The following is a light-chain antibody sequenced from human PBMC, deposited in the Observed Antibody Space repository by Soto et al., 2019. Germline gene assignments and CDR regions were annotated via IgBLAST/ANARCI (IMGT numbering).Light chain of an antibody. V-gene: IGKV3-20*01. CDR2: AAS. Sequence: EIVLTQSPGTLSLSPGERATLSCRASQSVGRNYLAWYQQTPGQAPRLLIYAASIRATGIPDKFSGSGSGTDFDLTISRLETEDFAVYFCQVYGTSAYTFGQETKLQIK. J-gene: IGKJ2*01. CDR3: QVYGTSAYT. CDR1: QSVGRNY.